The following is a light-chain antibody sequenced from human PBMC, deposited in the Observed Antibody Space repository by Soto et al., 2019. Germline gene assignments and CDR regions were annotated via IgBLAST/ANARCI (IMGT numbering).Light chain of an antibody. CDR1: QTIVTY. V-gene: IGKV1-39*01. J-gene: IGKJ1*01. CDR3: QHYNSYSET. Sequence: DIQMTQSPSSLSASVGDRVTITCRASQTIVTYLNWYQQKPGNAPKLLIYAASNLQNGVPSRFSGSGSGTDFTLTISSLQPDDFATYYCQHYNSYSETFGQGTKVDI. CDR2: AAS.